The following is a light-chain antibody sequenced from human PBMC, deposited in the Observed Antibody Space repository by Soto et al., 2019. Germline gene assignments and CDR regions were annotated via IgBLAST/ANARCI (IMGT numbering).Light chain of an antibody. Sequence: EIVLTHSPATLTLSPGARATLCYRASQSVSSYLAWYQQKPGQAPRLLIYDASNRVIGIPARFSGSGSGTDFTLTISSLEPEDFAVYYCQQRSNWPRTFGQGTKVDIK. CDR3: QQRSNWPRT. V-gene: IGKV3-11*01. CDR2: DAS. CDR1: QSVSSY. J-gene: IGKJ1*01.